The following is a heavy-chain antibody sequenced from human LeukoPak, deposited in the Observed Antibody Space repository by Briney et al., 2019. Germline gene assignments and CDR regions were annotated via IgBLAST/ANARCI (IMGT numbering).Heavy chain of an antibody. CDR2: ISWNSGSI. Sequence: PGGSLRLSCAASGFTFDDYAMHWVRQAPGKGLEWVSGISWNSGSIGYADSVKGRFTISRDNPKNTLYLQMNSLRAEDTAVYYCQAFDYWGQGTLVTVSS. V-gene: IGHV3-9*01. CDR1: GFTFDDYA. CDR3: QAFDY. J-gene: IGHJ4*02.